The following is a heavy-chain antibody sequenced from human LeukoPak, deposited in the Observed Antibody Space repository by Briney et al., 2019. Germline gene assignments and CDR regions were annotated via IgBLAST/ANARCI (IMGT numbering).Heavy chain of an antibody. CDR1: GYSFTIYW. CDR2: IYPGDSDT. Sequence: GESLKISCKGSGYSFTIYWIGWVRQMPGKGLEWMGIIYPGDSDTRYSPSFQGQVTISADKSISTAYLQWSSLKASDTAMYYCARRTYYYDSSGPGGAFDIWGQGTMVTVSS. CDR3: ARRTYYYDSSGPGGAFDI. V-gene: IGHV5-51*01. D-gene: IGHD3-22*01. J-gene: IGHJ3*02.